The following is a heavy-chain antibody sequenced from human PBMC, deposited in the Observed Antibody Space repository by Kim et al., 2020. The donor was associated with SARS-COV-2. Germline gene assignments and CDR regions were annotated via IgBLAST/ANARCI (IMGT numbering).Heavy chain of an antibody. V-gene: IGHV1-18*01. Sequence: YAQKLQGRVTMTTDTSTSTAYMELRSLRSDDTAVYYCARLGSDSGSLADYWGQGTLVTVSS. J-gene: IGHJ4*02. D-gene: IGHD3-10*01. CDR3: ARLGSDSGSLADY.